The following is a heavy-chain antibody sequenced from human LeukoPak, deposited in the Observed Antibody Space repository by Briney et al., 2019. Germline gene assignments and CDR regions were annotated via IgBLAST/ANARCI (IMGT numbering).Heavy chain of an antibody. CDR2: INSNSGGI. Sequence: ASVKVSCKTSGYTFTDYYIHWVRQAPGQGLEWMGWINSNSGGISYAQKFQGRVTLTGDTPTRTAYMELNSLTSDDTAVYYCARTSIAARRADFDSWGQGTVVTVSS. V-gene: IGHV1-2*02. CDR3: ARTSIAARRADFDS. D-gene: IGHD6-6*01. J-gene: IGHJ4*02. CDR1: GYTFTDYY.